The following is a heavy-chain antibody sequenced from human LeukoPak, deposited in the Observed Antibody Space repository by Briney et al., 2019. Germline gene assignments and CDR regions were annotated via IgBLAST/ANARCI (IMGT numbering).Heavy chain of an antibody. V-gene: IGHV3-30*09. Sequence: PGGSLRLSCAASGFTFKTHSMHWVRQAPGKGLDWVAGISYDGDNKYYADSVKGRFAVSRDNSKNTVDLQMNSLRAEDTGVYYCARAPSEIGGYYPEYFRHWGQGTLVTVSS. J-gene: IGHJ1*01. CDR3: ARAPSEIGGYYPEYFRH. CDR1: GFTFKTHS. CDR2: ISYDGDNK. D-gene: IGHD3-22*01.